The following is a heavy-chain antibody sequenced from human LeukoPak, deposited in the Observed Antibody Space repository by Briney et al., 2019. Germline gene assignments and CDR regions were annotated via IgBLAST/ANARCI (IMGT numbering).Heavy chain of an antibody. CDR1: GFTFSGSA. J-gene: IGHJ4*02. CDR2: ISGSGGST. D-gene: IGHD6-6*01. V-gene: IGHV3-23*01. Sequence: GGSLRLSCAASGFTFSGSAMHWVRQAPGKGLEWVSAISGSGGSTYYADSVKGRFTISRDNSKNTLYLQMNSLRAEDTAVYYCAKALEYSSSSSFDYWGQGTLVTVSS. CDR3: AKALEYSSSSSFDY.